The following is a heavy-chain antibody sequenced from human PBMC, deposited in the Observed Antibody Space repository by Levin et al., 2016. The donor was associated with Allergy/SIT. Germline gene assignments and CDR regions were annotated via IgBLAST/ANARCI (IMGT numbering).Heavy chain of an antibody. Sequence: SETLSLTCAVSGYSISSGYYWGWIRQPPGKGLEWIGSIYHSGSTYYNPSLKSRVTISVDTSKNQFSLKLSSVTAADTAVYYCARDTLPGYYDFWRVLYGMDVWGQGTTVTVSS. J-gene: IGHJ6*02. CDR1: GYSISSGYY. V-gene: IGHV4-38-2*02. CDR3: ARDTLPGYYDFWRVLYGMDV. CDR2: IYHSGST. D-gene: IGHD3-3*01.